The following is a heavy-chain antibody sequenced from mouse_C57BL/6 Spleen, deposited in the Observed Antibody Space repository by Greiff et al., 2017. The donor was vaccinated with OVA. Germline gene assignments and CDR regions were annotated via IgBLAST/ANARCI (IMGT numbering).Heavy chain of an antibody. D-gene: IGHD2-4*01. CDR3: ARYDYDGGGAMDY. CDR2: ISSGSSTI. V-gene: IGHV5-17*01. J-gene: IGHJ4*01. CDR1: GFTFSDYG. Sequence: EVKVVESGGGLVKPGGSLKLSCAASGFTFSDYGMHWVRQAPEKGLEWVAYISSGSSTIYYADTVKGRFTISRDNAKNTLFLQMTSLRSEDTAMYYCARYDYDGGGAMDYWGQGTSVTVSS.